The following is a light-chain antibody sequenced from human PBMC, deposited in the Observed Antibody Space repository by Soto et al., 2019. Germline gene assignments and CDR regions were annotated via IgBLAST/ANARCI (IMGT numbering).Light chain of an antibody. CDR1: QSFSSNY. CDR2: GAF. Sequence: EIVMTQSPGTLSLSPGETATLSCRASQSFSSNYVAWFHQKPGQAPRLLLYGAFSRATGVPDRFSASGYGTDFNLTISRLEHEDFAVYYCQQYGRSPFTFGPATKVDIK. CDR3: QQYGRSPFT. V-gene: IGKV3-20*01. J-gene: IGKJ3*01.